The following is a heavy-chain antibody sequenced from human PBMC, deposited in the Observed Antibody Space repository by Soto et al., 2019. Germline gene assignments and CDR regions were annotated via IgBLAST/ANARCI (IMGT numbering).Heavy chain of an antibody. Sequence: ASVKVSCKASGGTFSSYAISWVRQAPGQGLEWMGGIIPIFGTANYAQKLQGRVTITADKSTSTAYMELSSLRSEDTAVYYCARAALPVRITMIVPGNWFDPWGQGTLVTVSS. CDR1: GGTFSSYA. CDR2: IIPIFGTA. V-gene: IGHV1-69*06. CDR3: ARAALPVRITMIVPGNWFDP. D-gene: IGHD3-22*01. J-gene: IGHJ5*02.